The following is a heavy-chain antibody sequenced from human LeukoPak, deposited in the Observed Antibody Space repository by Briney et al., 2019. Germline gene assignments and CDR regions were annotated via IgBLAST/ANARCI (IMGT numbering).Heavy chain of an antibody. CDR1: GFTFSSYA. J-gene: IGHJ6*02. Sequence: GGSLRLSCAASGFTFSSYAMHWVRQAPGKGLEYVSAISSNGGSTYYANSVKGRFTISRDNSKNTLYLQMNSLRAEDTAVYYCARDAPPYGMDVWGQGTTVTVSS. V-gene: IGHV3-64*01. CDR3: ARDAPPYGMDV. CDR2: ISSNGGST.